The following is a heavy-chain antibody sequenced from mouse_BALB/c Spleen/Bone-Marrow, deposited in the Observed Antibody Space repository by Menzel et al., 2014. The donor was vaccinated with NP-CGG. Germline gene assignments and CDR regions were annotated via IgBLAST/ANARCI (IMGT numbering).Heavy chain of an antibody. CDR2: IDPETGGT. J-gene: IGHJ2*01. Sequence: QVQLQQPGAELVRPGASVTLSCKASGYTFTDYEMHWVKQTPVHGLEWIGAIDPETGGTAYNQKFKGKATLTADKSSSTAYMELRSLTSEDSAVYYCTRGGNFXTXVVXDFDYWGQGTTLTVSS. CDR1: GYTFTDYE. V-gene: IGHV1-15*01. D-gene: IGHD1-1*01. CDR3: TRGGNFXTXVVXDFDY.